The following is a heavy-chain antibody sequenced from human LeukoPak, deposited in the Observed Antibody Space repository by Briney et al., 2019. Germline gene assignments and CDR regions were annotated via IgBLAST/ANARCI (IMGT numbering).Heavy chain of an antibody. V-gene: IGHV3-21*01. CDR3: ARASAAAGTGLSYFQH. CDR2: ISSSSSYI. CDR1: GFTFSSYS. D-gene: IGHD6-13*01. J-gene: IGHJ1*01. Sequence: GGSLRLSCAASGFTFSSYSMNWVRQAPGKGLEWVSSISSSSSYIYYADSVKGRFTISRDNAKNSLYLQMNSLRAEDTAVYYCARASAAAGTGLSYFQHWGQGTLVTVSS.